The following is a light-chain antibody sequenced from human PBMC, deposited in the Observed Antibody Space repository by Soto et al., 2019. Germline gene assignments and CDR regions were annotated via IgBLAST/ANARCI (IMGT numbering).Light chain of an antibody. Sequence: SVLTQPPSASGSPGQSVTISCTGTSSDVGGYNYVSWYQQHPGKAPKLMIYEVSKRPSGVPDRFSGSKSGNTASLTVSGLQAEEEADYYCSSYAGSNNSVFGTGTKLTVL. V-gene: IGLV2-8*01. CDR1: SSDVGGYNY. J-gene: IGLJ1*01. CDR3: SSYAGSNNSV. CDR2: EVS.